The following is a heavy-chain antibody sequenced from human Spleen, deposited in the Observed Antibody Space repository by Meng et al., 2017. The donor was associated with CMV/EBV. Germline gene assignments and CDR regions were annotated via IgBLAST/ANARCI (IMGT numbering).Heavy chain of an antibody. Sequence: SVKVSCKASGGTFSSYTISWVRQAPGQGLEWMGRIIPILGIANYAQKFQGRVTITADKSTSTAYMELSSLRSEDTAVYYCATGYCSSTSCPTLYYYYGMDVWGQGTTVTVSS. CDR3: ATGYCSSTSCPTLYYYYGMDV. J-gene: IGHJ6*02. V-gene: IGHV1-69*02. CDR2: IIPILGIA. D-gene: IGHD2-2*01. CDR1: GGTFSSYT.